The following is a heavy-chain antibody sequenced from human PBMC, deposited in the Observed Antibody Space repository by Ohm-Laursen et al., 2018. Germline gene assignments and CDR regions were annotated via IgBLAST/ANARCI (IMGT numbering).Heavy chain of an antibody. Sequence: SLRLSCAASGFTVSSTYMSWVRQAPGKGLEWVSVIHSGGSTDYADSVQGRFTISRDDSKNTLYLQMNSLRAEDTAVYYCARVGSGGFHWLFDPWGRGTLVTVSS. J-gene: IGHJ2*01. CDR2: IHSGGST. V-gene: IGHV3-53*01. CDR3: ARVGSGGFHWLFDP. D-gene: IGHD2-15*01. CDR1: GFTVSSTY.